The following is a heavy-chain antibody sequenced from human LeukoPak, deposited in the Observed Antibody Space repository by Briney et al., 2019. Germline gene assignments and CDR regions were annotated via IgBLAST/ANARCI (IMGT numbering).Heavy chain of an antibody. D-gene: IGHD3-22*01. CDR1: GFTFDDYT. CDR2: ISWDGGST. V-gene: IGHV3-43*01. Sequence: GGSLRLSCAASGFTFDDYTMHWVRQAPGKGLEWVSLISWDGGSTYYADSVKGRFTISRDNSKNSLYLQMNSLRTEDTALYYCAKDNYYDSSRMAFDIRGQGTMVTVSS. J-gene: IGHJ3*02. CDR3: AKDNYYDSSRMAFDI.